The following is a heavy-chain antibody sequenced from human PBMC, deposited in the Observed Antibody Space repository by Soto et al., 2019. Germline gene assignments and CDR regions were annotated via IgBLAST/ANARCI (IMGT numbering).Heavy chain of an antibody. Sequence: SQTLSLTCAISGVSVSSKSAAWSWMRLSPSRGLEWLARTYYRSRWYNDYAVSVRGRITVNPDTSKNQFSLQLTSVTPEDTAVYYCAGTTSHKSYDTDAWGKDTTLTISS. CDR1: GVSVSSKSAA. J-gene: IGHJ6*03. CDR3: AGTTSHKSYDTDA. D-gene: IGHD1-7*01. V-gene: IGHV6-1*01. CDR2: TYYRSRWYN.